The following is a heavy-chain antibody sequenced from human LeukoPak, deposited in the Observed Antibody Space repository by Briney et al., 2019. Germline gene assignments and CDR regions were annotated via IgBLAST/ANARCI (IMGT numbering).Heavy chain of an antibody. CDR3: VKDAAVAGTHFQH. CDR1: GFTLSSYA. D-gene: IGHD6-19*01. V-gene: IGHV3-23*01. J-gene: IGHJ1*01. Sequence: GRSLRLSCAASGFTLSSYAMSWVRQAPGKGLEWVSAISGSGGSTYYADSVKGRFTISRDNSKNTLYLQMNSLRAEDTAVYYCVKDAAVAGTHFQHWGQGTLVTVSS. CDR2: ISGSGGST.